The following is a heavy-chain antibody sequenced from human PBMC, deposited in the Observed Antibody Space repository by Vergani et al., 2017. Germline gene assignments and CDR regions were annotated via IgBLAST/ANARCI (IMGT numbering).Heavy chain of an antibody. CDR3: ARGQLLPTLSFDY. J-gene: IGHJ4*02. V-gene: IGHV1-2*02. Sequence: QVQVVQSGAEVKKSGASVKVSCKASGYTFTGYYMHWVRQAPGQGLEWMGWINPNSGGTNYAQNFQGRVTMTRDTSISTAYMELSRLRSDDTAVYYCARGQLLPTLSFDYWGQGTLVTVSS. CDR1: GYTFTGYY. D-gene: IGHD6-19*01. CDR2: INPNSGGT.